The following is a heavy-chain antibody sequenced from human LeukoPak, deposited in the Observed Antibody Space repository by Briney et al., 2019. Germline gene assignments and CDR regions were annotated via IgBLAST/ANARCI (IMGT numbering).Heavy chain of an antibody. CDR3: AKKRMATIGWDFDY. J-gene: IGHJ4*02. CDR2: ISGSGGST. Sequence: GGSLRLSCAAPGFTFSSYAMSWVRQAPGKGLEWVSAISGSGGSTYYADSVKGRFTISRDNSKNTLYLQMNSLRAEDTAVYYCAKKRMATIGWDFDYWGQGTLVTVSS. V-gene: IGHV3-23*01. CDR1: GFTFSSYA. D-gene: IGHD5-12*01.